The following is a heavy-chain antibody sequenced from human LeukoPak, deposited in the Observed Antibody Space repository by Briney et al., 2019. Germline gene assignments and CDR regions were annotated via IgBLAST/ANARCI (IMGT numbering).Heavy chain of an antibody. V-gene: IGHV3-23*01. D-gene: IGHD3-10*02. J-gene: IGHJ6*04. Sequence: GGTLRLSCAASGFTFSSYGMSWVRQAPGKGLEWGSAISGSGGSTYYADSVKGRFTISRDNAKNSLYLQMNSLRAEDTAVYYCAELGITMIGGAWGKGTTVTISS. CDR3: AELGITMIGGA. CDR1: GFTFSSYG. CDR2: ISGSGGST.